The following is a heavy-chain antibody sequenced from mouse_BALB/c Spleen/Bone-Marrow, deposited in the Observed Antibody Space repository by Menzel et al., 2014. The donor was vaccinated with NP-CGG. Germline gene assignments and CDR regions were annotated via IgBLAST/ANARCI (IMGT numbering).Heavy chain of an antibody. D-gene: IGHD1-1*01. CDR2: IYPGNVNT. CDR3: ARWVVGRDYAMDY. CDR1: GYTSTSYF. Sequence: QVQLQQPGPELVKPGASVRISCKASGYTSTSYFLHWVKQRPGQGLEWIGWIYPGNVNTKYNEKFKGKATLTADKSSSTAYMQLSSLTSEASAVYFCARWVVGRDYAMDYWGQGTSVTVSS. J-gene: IGHJ4*01. V-gene: IGHV1S56*01.